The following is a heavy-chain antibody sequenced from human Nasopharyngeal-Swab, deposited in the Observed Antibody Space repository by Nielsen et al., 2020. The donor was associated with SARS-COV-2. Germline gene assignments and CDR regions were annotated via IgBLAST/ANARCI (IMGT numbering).Heavy chain of an antibody. V-gene: IGHV3-48*04. Sequence: GGSLRLSCAASGFTFSSYSMNWVRQAPGKGLEWASYISSSSSTIYYADSVKGRFTISRDNAKNSLYLQMNSLRAEDTAVYYCARTIAAAGPYGMDVWGQGTTVTVSS. CDR2: ISSSSSTI. D-gene: IGHD6-13*01. J-gene: IGHJ6*02. CDR3: ARTIAAAGPYGMDV. CDR1: GFTFSSYS.